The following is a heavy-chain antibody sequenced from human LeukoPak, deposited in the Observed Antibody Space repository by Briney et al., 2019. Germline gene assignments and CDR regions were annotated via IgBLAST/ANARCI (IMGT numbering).Heavy chain of an antibody. Sequence: GGSLRLSCAASGFTSSRYSMNWVRQAPGKGLEWVSSISSSSIYIYYADSVKGRFTISRDNAKNSLYLQMNSLRAEDTAVYYCAREAWSDYYDSSGYYGDAFDIWGQGTMVTVSS. J-gene: IGHJ3*02. CDR2: ISSSSIYI. V-gene: IGHV3-21*01. D-gene: IGHD3-22*01. CDR3: AREAWSDYYDSSGYYGDAFDI. CDR1: GFTSSRYS.